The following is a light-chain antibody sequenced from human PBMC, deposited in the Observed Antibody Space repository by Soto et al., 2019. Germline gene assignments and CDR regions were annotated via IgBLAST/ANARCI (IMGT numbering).Light chain of an antibody. CDR3: LQYNSFSRT. CDR2: KAS. J-gene: IGKJ1*01. CDR1: QSINSW. Sequence: DLQMTQSPSSLPASVGDRFTITCRASQSINSWLAWYQQKAGKAPKXXIYKASTLESGVPSRFSGSGSGTEFNLTISSLQTDDFATYYCLQYNSFSRTFGQGTKVDIK. V-gene: IGKV1-5*03.